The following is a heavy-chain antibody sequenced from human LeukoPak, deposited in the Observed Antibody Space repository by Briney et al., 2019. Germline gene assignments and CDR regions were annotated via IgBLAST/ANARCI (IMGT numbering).Heavy chain of an antibody. J-gene: IGHJ6*02. CDR2: ISAYNGNT. CDR1: GYTFTSYG. CDR3: ARGERYSSSWITIYYYGMDV. Sequence: GASVKVSCKASGYTFTSYGISWVRQAPGQGLEWMGWISAYNGNTNYAQKLQGRVTMTTDTSTSTAYMELRSLRSDDTAVYYCARGERYSSSWITIYYYGMDVWGQGTTVTVSS. D-gene: IGHD6-13*01. V-gene: IGHV1-18*01.